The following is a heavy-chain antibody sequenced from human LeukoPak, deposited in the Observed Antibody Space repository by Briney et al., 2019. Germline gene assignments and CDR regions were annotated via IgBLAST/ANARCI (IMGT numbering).Heavy chain of an antibody. CDR3: ARDRVGGSGWYYFDY. CDR2: ISYDGNNK. Sequence: GGSLRLSCAASGFTLSSNAMHWVRQAPGKGLEWVALISYDGNNKYYADSVKGRFTISRDNSKNTLYLRMNSLRAEDTAVYYCARDRVGGSGWYYFDYWGQGTLVTVSS. J-gene: IGHJ4*02. D-gene: IGHD6-19*01. V-gene: IGHV3-30*04. CDR1: GFTLSSNA.